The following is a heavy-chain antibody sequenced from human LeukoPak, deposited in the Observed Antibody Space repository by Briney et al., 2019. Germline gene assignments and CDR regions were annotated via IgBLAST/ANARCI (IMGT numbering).Heavy chain of an antibody. CDR1: GFTFSNFA. V-gene: IGHV3-23*01. CDR2: ITPRPDRT. Sequence: GGYLRLSCAASGFTFSNFAMGWVRQAPGKGLGWLSTITPRPDRTYYADSLSGRVIISRANPTNTCYLQLNRLSDEDTAVYYCAKVFCGSPRCFVPFDYWGQGTLVSVSS. D-gene: IGHD2-2*01. J-gene: IGHJ4*02. CDR3: AKVFCGSPRCFVPFDY.